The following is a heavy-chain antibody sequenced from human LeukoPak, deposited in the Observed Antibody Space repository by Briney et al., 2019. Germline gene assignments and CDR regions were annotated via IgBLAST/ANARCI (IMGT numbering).Heavy chain of an antibody. J-gene: IGHJ1*01. Sequence: PGGSLRLSCAASGFTFSNFGMHWVRQAPGKGLEWVAVISYDGGSKYYADSVKGRFTISRDNSKNTLYLQMNSLRAEDTAVYYCARDLSVGAVDTGGQGTLVTVSS. CDR2: ISYDGGSK. D-gene: IGHD6-13*01. CDR3: ARDLSVGAVDT. V-gene: IGHV3-30*03. CDR1: GFTFSNFG.